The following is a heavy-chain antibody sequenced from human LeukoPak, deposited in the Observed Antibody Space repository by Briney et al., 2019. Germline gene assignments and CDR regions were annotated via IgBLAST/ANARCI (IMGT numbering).Heavy chain of an antibody. Sequence: QPGGSLRLSCAASGFTFSSYAMSWVRQAPGKGLECVSAISGSGGNTYYADSVKGLFTISRDNSKNTLYLQMNSLRAEDTAVYYCAKSRDKRYDYYGMDFWVQGTTVTVSS. CDR1: GFTFSSYA. J-gene: IGHJ6*02. V-gene: IGHV3-23*01. CDR2: ISGSGGNT. CDR3: AKSRDKRYDYYGMDF.